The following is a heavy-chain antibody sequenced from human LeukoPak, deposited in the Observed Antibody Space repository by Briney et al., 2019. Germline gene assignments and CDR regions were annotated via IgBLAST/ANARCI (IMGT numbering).Heavy chain of an antibody. CDR2: IYSSGNT. V-gene: IGHV4-4*07. Sequence: PSETLSLTCTVSGGSISGFYWSWIRQPAGKGLEWIGRIYSSGNTHYNPSLTTRVTMSVDTSKSQFSLSLNYVTAADTALYYCARTSATGATFFDFWGQ. D-gene: IGHD1-26*01. CDR3: ARTSATGATFFDF. CDR1: GGSISGFY. J-gene: IGHJ4*01.